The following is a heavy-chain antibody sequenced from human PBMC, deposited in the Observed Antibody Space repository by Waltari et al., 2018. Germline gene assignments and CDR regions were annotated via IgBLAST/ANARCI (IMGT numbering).Heavy chain of an antibody. V-gene: IGHV3-23*01. Sequence: EVQLLESGGGLVQPGGSLRLSCAASGFTFSSYAMSWVRQAPGKGLGWVSAISGSGGSTYYADSVKGRFTISRDNSKNTLYLQMNSLRAEDTAVYYCAKAQYYYDSSGYYENYYFDYWGQGTLVTVSS. CDR2: ISGSGGST. CDR3: AKAQYYYDSSGYYENYYFDY. CDR1: GFTFSSYA. J-gene: IGHJ4*02. D-gene: IGHD3-22*01.